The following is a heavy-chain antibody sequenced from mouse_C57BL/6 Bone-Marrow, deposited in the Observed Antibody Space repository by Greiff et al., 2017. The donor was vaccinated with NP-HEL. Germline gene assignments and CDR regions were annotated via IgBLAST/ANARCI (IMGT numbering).Heavy chain of an antibody. V-gene: IGHV5-6*01. CDR2: ISSGGSST. CDR3: AGRDYGSSYRYFDV. D-gene: IGHD1-1*01. J-gene: IGHJ1*03. Sequence: EVQGVESGGDLVKPGGSLKLSCAASGFTFSSYGMSWVRQTPDKRLEWVANISSGGSSTYYPDSVKGRFTISRDNAKNTLYLQMSSLKSEDTAMYYCAGRDYGSSYRYFDVWGTGTTVTVSS. CDR1: GFTFSSYG.